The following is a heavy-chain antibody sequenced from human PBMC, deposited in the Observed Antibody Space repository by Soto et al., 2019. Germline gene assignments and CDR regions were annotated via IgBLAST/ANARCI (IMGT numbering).Heavy chain of an antibody. CDR1: GESFGGFY. Sequence: SETLSLTCVVYGESFGGFYWSWVRQSPGKGLGWIGEISQTETTAYSQSLKSRVSISADTSKKQFSLTLTSVTAADTAVYYCVHSPNVAVDHWGHGTLVTVSS. D-gene: IGHD2-15*01. CDR3: VHSPNVAVDH. J-gene: IGHJ4*01. CDR2: ISQTETT. V-gene: IGHV4-34*01.